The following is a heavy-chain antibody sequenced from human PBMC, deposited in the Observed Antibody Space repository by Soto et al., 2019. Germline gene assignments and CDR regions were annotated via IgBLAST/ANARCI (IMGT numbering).Heavy chain of an antibody. V-gene: IGHV3-23*01. CDR3: ANPPTGYNYDTTGY. D-gene: IGHD5-18*01. CDR2: ISGSGAST. Sequence: EVQLLESGGDLVQPGGSLRLSCAASGFTFSSYAMSWVRQAPGKGLEWVSGISGSGASTYYADSVKGRFTISRDNSKNPLYLQMNSLRAEDTAVYYCANPPTGYNYDTTGYWGQGTLVTVSS. J-gene: IGHJ4*02. CDR1: GFTFSSYA.